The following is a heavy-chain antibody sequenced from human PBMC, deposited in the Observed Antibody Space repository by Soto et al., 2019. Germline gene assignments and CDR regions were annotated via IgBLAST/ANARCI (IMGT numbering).Heavy chain of an antibody. CDR3: ASLSPVSGYDYVGDY. Sequence: QVQLVQSGAEVKKPGSSVKVSCKASGGTFSSYTISWVRQAPGQGLEWMGRIIPILGIANYAQKFQGRVTITADKSTSTAYMELSSLRSEDTGVYYCASLSPVSGYDYVGDYWGQGTLVTVSS. CDR1: GGTFSSYT. J-gene: IGHJ4*02. CDR2: IIPILGIA. D-gene: IGHD5-12*01. V-gene: IGHV1-69*02.